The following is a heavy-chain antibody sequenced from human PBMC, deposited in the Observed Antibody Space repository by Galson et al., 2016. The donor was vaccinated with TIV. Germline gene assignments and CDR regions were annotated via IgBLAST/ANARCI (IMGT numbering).Heavy chain of an antibody. CDR2: IDWDDDI. Sequence: PALVKPTQTLTLTCSFSGFSLSTSGMCVSWIRQPPGKALEWLARIDWDDDIYYSPFMKTRLTISKDTSKNQVVLTMTNLDPVDTATYYCARKSYYYDSSGYYEGILYFDDWGQGSRGTVSS. D-gene: IGHD3-22*01. J-gene: IGHJ4*02. V-gene: IGHV2-70*11. CDR3: ARKSYYYDSSGYYEGILYFDD. CDR1: GFSLSTSGMC.